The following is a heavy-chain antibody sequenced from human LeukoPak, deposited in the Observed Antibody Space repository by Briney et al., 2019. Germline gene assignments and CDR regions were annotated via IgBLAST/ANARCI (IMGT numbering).Heavy chain of an antibody. CDR3: AREGKIVGASFDY. D-gene: IGHD1-26*01. CDR1: GYTFTIYY. V-gene: IGHV1-2*02. CDR2: IYPNSGGA. J-gene: IGHJ4*02. Sequence: ASVKVSFKASGYTFTIYYIHWVRQAPGQGVEWMGSIYPNSGGANFAQNFQGRVTLTRDTSSSTAYLELTRLRSDDTAVYYCAREGKIVGASFDYWGQGTLVTVSS.